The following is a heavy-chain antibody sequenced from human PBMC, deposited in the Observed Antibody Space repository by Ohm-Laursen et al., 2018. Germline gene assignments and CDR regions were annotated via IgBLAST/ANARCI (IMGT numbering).Heavy chain of an antibody. D-gene: IGHD3-22*01. J-gene: IGHJ6*02. CDR2: ISAYNGNT. CDR3: ARGSDSSGYFGYYYYGMDV. CDR1: GYTFTSYG. V-gene: IGHV1-18*01. Sequence: GSSVKVSCKASGYTFTSYGISWVRQAPGQGLEWMGWISAYNGNTNYAQKLQGRVTMTTDTSTSTAYMELRSLRSDDTAVYYCARGSDSSGYFGYYYYGMDVWGQGTTVTVSS.